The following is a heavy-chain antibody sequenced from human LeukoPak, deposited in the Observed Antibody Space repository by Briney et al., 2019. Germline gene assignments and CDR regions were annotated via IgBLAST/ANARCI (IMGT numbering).Heavy chain of an antibody. CDR3: VPTVTTRHPFDY. V-gene: IGHV3-23*01. D-gene: IGHD4-17*01. J-gene: IGHJ4*02. CDR2: ISGSGGST. CDR1: GFTFSSYA. Sequence: QPGGSLRLSCAASGFTFSSYAMSWVRQAPGKGLEWVSAISGSGGSTYYADSVKGRFTISRDNSKNTPHLQMNSLRAEDTAVYYCVPTVTTRHPFDYWGQGTLVTVSS.